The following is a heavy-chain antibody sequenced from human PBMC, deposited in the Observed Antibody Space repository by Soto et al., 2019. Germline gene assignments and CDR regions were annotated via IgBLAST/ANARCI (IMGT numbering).Heavy chain of an antibody. V-gene: IGHV4-31*03. Sequence: SVACSVGDGSSRSYYWRWISKKQGKGLEWIGYIYYSGSTYYNPSLKSRVTISVDTSKNQFSLKLSSVTAADTAVYYCARDKSPYDSSRYYGGQGAFDIWGQGTMVTVS. D-gene: IGHD3-22*01. J-gene: IGHJ3*02. CDR1: DGSSRSYY. CDR3: ARDKSPYDSSRYYGGQGAFDI. CDR2: IYYSGST.